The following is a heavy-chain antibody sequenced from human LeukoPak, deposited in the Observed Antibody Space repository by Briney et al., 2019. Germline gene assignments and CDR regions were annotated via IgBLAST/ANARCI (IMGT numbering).Heavy chain of an antibody. Sequence: GGSLRLXCAASGFTFSDHYMDWVRPAPGKGLEWVGRTRNKANSYTTEYAASVKGRFTISRDDSKNSLYLQMNSLKTEDTAVYYCARGITFGGEYYFDYWGQGTLVTVSS. CDR1: GFTFSDHY. CDR3: ARGITFGGEYYFDY. D-gene: IGHD3-16*01. CDR2: TRNKANSYTT. V-gene: IGHV3-72*01. J-gene: IGHJ4*02.